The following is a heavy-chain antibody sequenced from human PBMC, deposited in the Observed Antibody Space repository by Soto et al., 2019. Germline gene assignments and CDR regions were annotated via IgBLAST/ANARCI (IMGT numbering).Heavy chain of an antibody. J-gene: IGHJ5*02. CDR1: GFTFNTYS. CDR2: IGSSNTYI. D-gene: IGHD2-15*01. CDR3: ARDRTNVVALPSNWFDP. Sequence: PGGSLGLSCAASGFTFNTYSMNWVRQAPGKGLEWVSSIGSSNTYIYYSDSVNGRFTISRDDAKNSLYLQMNSLRAEDTAVYYCARDRTNVVALPSNWFDPWGHGTLVTVSS. V-gene: IGHV3-21*01.